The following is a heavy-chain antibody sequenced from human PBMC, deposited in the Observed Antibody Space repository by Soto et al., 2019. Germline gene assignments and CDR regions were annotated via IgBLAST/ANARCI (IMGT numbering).Heavy chain of an antibody. V-gene: IGHV3-33*01. J-gene: IGHJ6*02. CDR2: IWYDGSNK. CDR1: GFTFSSYG. CDR3: AREGLLVPAATEYYYGTDV. Sequence: QEQLVESGGRVVQPGRSLRLSCAASGFTFSSYGMHWVRQAPGKGLEWVAVIWYDGSNKYYADSVKGRFTISRDNSKNTLYLQMNSLRAEDTAVYYCAREGLLVPAATEYYYGTDVWGQGTTVTVSS. D-gene: IGHD2-2*01.